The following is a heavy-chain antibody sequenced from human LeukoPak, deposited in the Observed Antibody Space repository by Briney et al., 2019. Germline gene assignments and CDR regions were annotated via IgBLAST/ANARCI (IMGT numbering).Heavy chain of an antibody. V-gene: IGHV3-64D*09. CDR1: GFTFSNYA. CDR2: ISSNGGST. J-gene: IGHJ4*02. D-gene: IGHD4-23*01. Sequence: GGSLRLSCSASGFTFSNYAMYWVRQAPGKGLEYVSAISSNGGSTYYAESVKGRFTISRDNSKNTLYLQMSSLRVEDTAVYYGVKELYYGGNSLGYWGQGNLVTVSS. CDR3: VKELYYGGNSLGY.